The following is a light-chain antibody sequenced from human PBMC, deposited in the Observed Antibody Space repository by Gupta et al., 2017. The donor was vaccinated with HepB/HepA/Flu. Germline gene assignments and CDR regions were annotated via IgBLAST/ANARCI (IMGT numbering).Light chain of an antibody. CDR2: GAA. Sequence: EIVMTQSPATLSVSPGERATLSCRASQSVSSNLAWDQQKPGQAPRLLIYGAATRATGITARVSGSGSGTGFTRTISSLKSEDFAGEYGQHLEKTFGQGTKVEIK. V-gene: IGKV3-15*01. CDR1: QSVSSN. J-gene: IGKJ1*01. CDR3: QHLEKT.